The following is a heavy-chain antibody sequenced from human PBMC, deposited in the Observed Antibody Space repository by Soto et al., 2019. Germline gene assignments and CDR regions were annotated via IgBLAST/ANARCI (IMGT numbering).Heavy chain of an antibody. CDR1: GGSISSYY. D-gene: IGHD3-3*01. Sequence: PSETLSLTCTVSGGSISSYYWSWIRQPPGKGLEWIGYIYYSGSTNYNPSLKSRVTISVDTSKNQFSLKLSSVTAADTAVYYCARIQSGIFGVLKPYYYYGMDVWGQGTTVTVSS. V-gene: IGHV4-59*01. CDR3: ARIQSGIFGVLKPYYYYGMDV. CDR2: IYYSGST. J-gene: IGHJ6*02.